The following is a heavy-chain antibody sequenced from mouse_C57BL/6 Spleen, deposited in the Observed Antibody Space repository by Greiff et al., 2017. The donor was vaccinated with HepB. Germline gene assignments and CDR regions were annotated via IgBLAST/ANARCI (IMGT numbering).Heavy chain of an antibody. Sequence: QVQLQQSGPELVRPGVSVKISCKGSGYTFTDYAMHWVKQSHAKSLEWIGVISTYYGDASYNQKFKDKATITVDKYSSTAYMELARLTSEDSAVYYCAKKGGGYGAMGCWGQGTSVTVS. V-gene: IGHV1-67*01. J-gene: IGHJ4*01. CDR3: AKKGGGYGAMGC. CDR1: GYTFTDYA. D-gene: IGHD2-14*01. CDR2: ISTYYGDA.